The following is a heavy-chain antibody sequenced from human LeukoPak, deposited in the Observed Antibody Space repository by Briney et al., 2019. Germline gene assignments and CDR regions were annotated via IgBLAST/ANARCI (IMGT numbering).Heavy chain of an antibody. J-gene: IGHJ4*02. Sequence: GGSLRLSCAASGFTFSSYAVSWVRQAPGKGLEWVSGINWNGGSTGCADSVKGRFTISRDNAKNSLYLQMNTLRPEDTAVYYCGREKQKKDFWGGGDYWGQETLVTVSS. D-gene: IGHD3-3*01. CDR3: GREKQKKDFWGGGDY. CDR2: INWNGGST. CDR1: GFTFSSYA. V-gene: IGHV3-20*04.